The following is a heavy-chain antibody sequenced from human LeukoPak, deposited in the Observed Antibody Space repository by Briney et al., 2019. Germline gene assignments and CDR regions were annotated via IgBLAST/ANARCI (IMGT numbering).Heavy chain of an antibody. V-gene: IGHV4-38-2*02. CDR2: LSHTGSS. CDR3: ARDVAGATTFDF. D-gene: IGHD1-26*01. J-gene: IGHJ4*02. Sequence: SETLSLTCTVSGYSISSGYYWGWIRQPPGEGLEWIGSLSHTGSSFYNPSLKSRVTISVDTSKNHFSLRLTSVTAADTAVYYCARDVAGATTFDFWGQGTLVTVSS. CDR1: GYSISSGYY.